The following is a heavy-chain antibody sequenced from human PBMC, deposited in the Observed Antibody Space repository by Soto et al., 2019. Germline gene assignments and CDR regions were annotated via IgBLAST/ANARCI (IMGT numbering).Heavy chain of an antibody. Sequence: QVKLVDSGGGVVQPGRSLRLSCAASGFTFSSLGMDWVRQAPGKGLEWVALISYDGSKKYYGDSVKGRFTISRDNSRNTLHLQMNGLRPEDTGVYYCARVRGWIWAPFDNWGQGTLVTVSS. V-gene: IGHV3-30-3*01. CDR1: GFTFSSLG. CDR2: ISYDGSKK. J-gene: IGHJ4*02. D-gene: IGHD2-2*03. CDR3: ARVRGWIWAPFDN.